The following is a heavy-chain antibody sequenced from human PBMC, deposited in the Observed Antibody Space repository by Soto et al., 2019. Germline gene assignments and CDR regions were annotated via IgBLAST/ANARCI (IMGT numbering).Heavy chain of an antibody. CDR3: AKGAYCSSSRCYAAGAFDI. V-gene: IGHV3-23*01. Sequence: GGSLRLSCAASGFTFSSYAMSWARQAPGKGLEWVSDISGNGFSTYYADSVKGRFTISRDNSKNTLYLQMNSLRAEDTAVYYCAKGAYCSSSRCYAAGAFDIWGQGTMVTVSS. D-gene: IGHD2-2*01. CDR2: ISGNGFST. J-gene: IGHJ3*02. CDR1: GFTFSSYA.